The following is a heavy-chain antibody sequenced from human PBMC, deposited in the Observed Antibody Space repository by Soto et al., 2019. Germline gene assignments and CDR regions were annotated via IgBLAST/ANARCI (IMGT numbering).Heavy chain of an antibody. D-gene: IGHD2-2*01. J-gene: IGHJ5*02. Sequence: SETLSLTCAVYGGSFSGYYWSWIRQPPGKGLEWIGEINHSGSTNYNPSLKSRVTISVDTSKNQFSLKLSSVTAADTAVYYCARFLGYCSSTSCPRCFEPWGQGTLVTVSS. CDR1: GGSFSGYY. V-gene: IGHV4-34*01. CDR3: ARFLGYCSSTSCPRCFEP. CDR2: INHSGST.